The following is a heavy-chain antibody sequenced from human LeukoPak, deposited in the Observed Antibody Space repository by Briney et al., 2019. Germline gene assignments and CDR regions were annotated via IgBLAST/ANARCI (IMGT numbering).Heavy chain of an antibody. CDR2: IYSGGST. CDR3: ARDIPVDTAMVTTGEPNYYYGMDV. V-gene: IGHV3-66*01. CDR1: GFTFSSYE. D-gene: IGHD5-18*01. Sequence: GRSLRLSCAASGFTFSSYELNWVRQAPGKGLEWVSVIYSGGSTYYADSVKDRFTISRDNSKNTLYLQMNSLRAEDTAVYYCARDIPVDTAMVTTGEPNYYYGMDVWGQGTTVTVSS. J-gene: IGHJ6*02.